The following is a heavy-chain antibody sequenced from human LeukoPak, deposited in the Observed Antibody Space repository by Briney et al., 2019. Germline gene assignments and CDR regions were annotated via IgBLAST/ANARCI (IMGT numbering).Heavy chain of an antibody. CDR1: GFTFSSYA. CDR3: ARAVGSYNHYFDY. CDR2: ISYDGSNK. D-gene: IGHD5-24*01. V-gene: IGHV3-30-3*01. Sequence: GGSLRLPCAASGFTFSSYAMHWVRQAPGKGLEWVAVISYDGSNKYYADSVKGRFTISRDNSKNTLYLQMNSLRAEDTAVYYCARAVGSYNHYFDYWGRGTLVTVSS. J-gene: IGHJ4*02.